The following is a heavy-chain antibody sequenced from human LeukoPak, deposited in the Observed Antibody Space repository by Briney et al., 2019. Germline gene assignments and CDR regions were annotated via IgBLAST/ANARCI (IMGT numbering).Heavy chain of an antibody. Sequence: ASVKVSCKASGYTFTSYAMHWVRQAPGQRLEWMGWINAGNGNTKYSQKFQGRVTITRDTSASTAYMELSSLRSEDTAVYYCARDGGYSYGFFDYWGQGTLVTVSS. CDR1: GYTFTSYA. V-gene: IGHV1-3*01. J-gene: IGHJ4*02. CDR2: INAGNGNT. CDR3: ARDGGYSYGFFDY. D-gene: IGHD5-18*01.